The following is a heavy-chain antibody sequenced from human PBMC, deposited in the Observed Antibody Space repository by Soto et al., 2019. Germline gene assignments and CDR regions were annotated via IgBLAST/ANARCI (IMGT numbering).Heavy chain of an antibody. J-gene: IGHJ3*02. Sequence: PSETLSLTCTVSGGSISSYYWSWIRQPPGKGLEWIAYIYYSGSTNYNPSLKSRVTISVDTSKNQFSLKLSFVTAADMAVYYCARGRDGYRFAFDIWGRGTLVTVSS. CDR2: IYYSGST. V-gene: IGHV4-59*01. CDR3: ARGRDGYRFAFDI. D-gene: IGHD5-12*01. CDR1: GGSISSYY.